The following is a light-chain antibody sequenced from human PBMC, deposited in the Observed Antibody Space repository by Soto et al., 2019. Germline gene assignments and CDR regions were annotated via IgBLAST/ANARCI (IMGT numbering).Light chain of an antibody. J-gene: IGKJ1*01. V-gene: IGKV3-20*01. CDR2: GAS. CDR3: QQYGRSPGT. CDR1: QSVTSNY. Sequence: EIVLTQSPGTLSLSPGEIATLSCRASQSVTSNYLAWYQQRPGQAPRLLIFGASIKATGLPDRFSGSGSGTDFTLTISRLEPEDFAVYYCQQYGRSPGTFGQGTKVEIK.